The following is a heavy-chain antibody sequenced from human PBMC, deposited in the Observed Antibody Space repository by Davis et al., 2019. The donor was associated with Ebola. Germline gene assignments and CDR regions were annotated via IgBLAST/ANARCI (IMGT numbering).Heavy chain of an antibody. J-gene: IGHJ4*02. CDR1: GFTFNDYS. CDR3: ARDPRGYSGYPDY. V-gene: IGHV3-21*01. CDR2: ISKNNYE. D-gene: IGHD5-12*01. Sequence: GESLKISCAASGFTFNDYSMSWVRQAPGKGLEWVSSISKNNYEYYADPMKGRFTISRDNAKSSLFLQMDSLRAEDTAVYYCARDPRGYSGYPDYWGQGTLVTVSS.